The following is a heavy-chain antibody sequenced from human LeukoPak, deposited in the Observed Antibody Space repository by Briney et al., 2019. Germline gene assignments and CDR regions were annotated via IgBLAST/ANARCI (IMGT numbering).Heavy chain of an antibody. CDR2: IIPIFGTA. Sequence: SVKVSCKASGGTFSSYAISWVRQAPGQGLEWMGGIIPIFGTANYAQKFQGRVTITADESTSTAYMELSSLRSEDTAVYYCAVSGIEAQPDVYCSGGSCYSYGGEDYFDYWGQGTLVTVSS. CDR3: AVSGIEAQPDVYCSGGSCYSYGGEDYFDY. V-gene: IGHV1-69*13. J-gene: IGHJ4*02. D-gene: IGHD2-15*01. CDR1: GGTFSSYA.